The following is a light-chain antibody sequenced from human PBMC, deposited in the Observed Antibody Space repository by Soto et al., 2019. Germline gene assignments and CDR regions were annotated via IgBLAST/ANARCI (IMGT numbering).Light chain of an antibody. Sequence: DIQMTESPSSLSASVGDRVRITCRASQSISRWLAWYQQKPGKAPKLLIYEASSLESGVPSRFSGSGSGTDFTLTISSLEPEDFATYYCQQYNSYSSITLGQGTRLEI. CDR3: QQYNSYSSIT. V-gene: IGKV1-5*03. J-gene: IGKJ5*01. CDR2: EAS. CDR1: QSISRW.